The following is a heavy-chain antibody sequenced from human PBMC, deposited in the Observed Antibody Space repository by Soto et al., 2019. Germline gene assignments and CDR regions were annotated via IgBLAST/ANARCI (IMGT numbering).Heavy chain of an antibody. CDR1: GFSFVHYA. J-gene: IGHJ4*02. Sequence: EVPLLEFGGGLVQPGGSLILSCAASGFSFVHYAMNWVRQAPGKGLEWVAGLSGSGTSTYYADSVKGRFTISRDNSRDTMFLQMKSVTDDDTAVYYCAKATTNGGWFNPFDSWGQGALVTVSS. CDR2: LSGSGTST. D-gene: IGHD6-19*01. V-gene: IGHV3-23*01. CDR3: AKATTNGGWFNPFDS.